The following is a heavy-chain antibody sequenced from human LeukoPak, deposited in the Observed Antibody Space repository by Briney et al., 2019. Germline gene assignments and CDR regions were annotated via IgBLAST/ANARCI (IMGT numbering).Heavy chain of an antibody. J-gene: IGHJ6*03. Sequence: SETLSLTCTVSGGSISSYYWSWIRQPPGKGLGWIGYIYTSGSTNYNPSLKSRVTISVDTSKNQFSLKLSSVTAADTAVYYCAREINRGLYYYYMDVWGKGTTVTVSS. CDR3: AREINRGLYYYYMDV. D-gene: IGHD3-10*01. CDR1: GGSISSYY. V-gene: IGHV4-4*09. CDR2: IYTSGST.